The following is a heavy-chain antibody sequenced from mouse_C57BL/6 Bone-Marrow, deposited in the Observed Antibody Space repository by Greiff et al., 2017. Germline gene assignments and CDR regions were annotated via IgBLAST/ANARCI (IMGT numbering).Heavy chain of an antibody. CDR2: INPNYGTT. CDR3: ASPYYYGSSYLYWYFDV. J-gene: IGHJ1*03. V-gene: IGHV1-39*01. CDR1: GYSFTDYN. D-gene: IGHD1-1*01. Sequence: VHVKQSGPELVKPGASVKISCKASGYSFTDYNMNWVKQSNGKSLEWIGVINPNYGTTSYNQKFKGKATLTVDQSSSTAYMQLNSLTSEDSAVYYCASPYYYGSSYLYWYFDVWGTGTTVTVSS.